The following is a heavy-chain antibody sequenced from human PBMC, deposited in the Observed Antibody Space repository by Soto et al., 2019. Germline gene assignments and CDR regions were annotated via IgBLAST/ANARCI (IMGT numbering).Heavy chain of an antibody. D-gene: IGHD3-3*01. J-gene: IGHJ6*03. Sequence: GGSLRLSCAASGFTFSSYGMHWVRQAPGKGLEWVAVIWYDGSNKYYADSVKGRFTISRDNSKNTLYLQMNSLRAEDTAVYYCARDAISRTIFGVVNYYYYYMDVWGKGTTVTVSS. CDR1: GFTFSSYG. CDR3: ARDAISRTIFGVVNYYYYYMDV. V-gene: IGHV3-33*01. CDR2: IWYDGSNK.